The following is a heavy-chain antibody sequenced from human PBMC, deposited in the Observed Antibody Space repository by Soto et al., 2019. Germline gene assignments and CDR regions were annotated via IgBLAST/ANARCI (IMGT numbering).Heavy chain of an antibody. Sequence: SETLSLTCAVYGGSFSGYYWSWIRQPPGKGLEWIGEINHSGSTNYNPSLKSRVTISVDKSKNQFSLKLSSVTAADTAVYYCATDGYCSSTSCYVDYWGQGTLVTVSS. CDR1: GGSFSGYY. J-gene: IGHJ4*02. V-gene: IGHV4-34*01. CDR2: INHSGST. D-gene: IGHD2-2*03. CDR3: ATDGYCSSTSCYVDY.